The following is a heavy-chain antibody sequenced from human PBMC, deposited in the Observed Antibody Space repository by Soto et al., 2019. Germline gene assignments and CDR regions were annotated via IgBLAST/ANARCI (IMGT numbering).Heavy chain of an antibody. CDR1: GGTFSSYS. V-gene: IGHV1-69*01. J-gene: IGHJ4*02. D-gene: IGHD1-26*01. Sequence: QVQLVQSGAEVKKPGSSVKVSCKASGGTFSSYSINWVRQAPGQGLELIGEIIPIFGTANYAQKFQGRVTITADESTSTAYMELSSLRSEDTALYYCARDGGRHSGGIDYWGQGTLVTVSS. CDR3: ARDGGRHSGGIDY. CDR2: IIPIFGTA.